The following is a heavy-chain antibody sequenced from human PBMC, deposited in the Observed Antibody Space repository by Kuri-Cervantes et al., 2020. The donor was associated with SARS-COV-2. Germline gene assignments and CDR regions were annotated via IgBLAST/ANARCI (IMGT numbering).Heavy chain of an antibody. CDR2: ISSSGSTI. Sequence: GGSLRLSCAASGFTFSSCEMNWVRQAPGKGLEWVSYISSSGSTIYYADSVKGRFTISRDNAKNSLYLQMNSLRAEDTAVYYCARDLSQGLLRNWGQGTLVTVSS. D-gene: IGHD1-26*01. CDR1: GFTFSSCE. CDR3: ARDLSQGLLRN. J-gene: IGHJ4*02. V-gene: IGHV3-48*03.